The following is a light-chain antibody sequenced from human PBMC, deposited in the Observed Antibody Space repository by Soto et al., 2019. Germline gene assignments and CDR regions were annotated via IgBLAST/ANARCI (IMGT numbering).Light chain of an antibody. Sequence: DIQMTQSPSTLSASGGDRVSITCRASQSISRQLAWYQQKPGKAPNPLIYQASSIETGVPSRFTGSGFGTECTLTISNLQPDNFASYYCLQYQSYWTFGQGTKVEVK. CDR1: QSISRQ. CDR2: QAS. J-gene: IGKJ1*01. CDR3: LQYQSYWT. V-gene: IGKV1-5*03.